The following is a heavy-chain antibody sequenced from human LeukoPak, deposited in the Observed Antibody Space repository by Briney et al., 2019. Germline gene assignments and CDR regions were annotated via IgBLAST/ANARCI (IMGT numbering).Heavy chain of an antibody. Sequence: QSGGSLRLSCAVSGFTVSTNYMSWVRQAPGKGLEWVSIIHRDGSTYYADSVKGRFTISRDNSKNTLYIQMNSLRAEDTGVYYCARDGEHVLAHDYWGQGTLVTVSS. CDR1: GFTVSTNY. V-gene: IGHV3-66*01. D-gene: IGHD3-10*01. CDR2: IHRDGST. CDR3: ARDGEHVLAHDY. J-gene: IGHJ4*02.